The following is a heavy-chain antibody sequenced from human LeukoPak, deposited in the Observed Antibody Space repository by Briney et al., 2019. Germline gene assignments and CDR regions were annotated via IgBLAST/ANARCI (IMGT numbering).Heavy chain of an antibody. Sequence: GGSLRLSCAASGFTFSSYGMHWVRQAPGKGLEWVAFIRYDGSNKYYADSVKGRFTISRDNSKNTLYLQMNSLRAEDTAVYYCARDPAQQLVPDYFDYWGQGTLVTVPS. J-gene: IGHJ4*02. CDR3: ARDPAQQLVPDYFDY. D-gene: IGHD6-13*01. CDR2: IRYDGSNK. CDR1: GFTFSSYG. V-gene: IGHV3-30*02.